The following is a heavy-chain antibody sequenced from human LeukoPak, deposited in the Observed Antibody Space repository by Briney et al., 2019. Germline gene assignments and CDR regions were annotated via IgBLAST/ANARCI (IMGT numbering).Heavy chain of an antibody. CDR3: ARDAYCSGGSCYHHEYYYYMDV. J-gene: IGHJ6*03. Sequence: SVTVSCKASGGTFSSYAIRWVRQAPGQGLEWMGGIIPIFGTANYAQKFQGRVTITTDESTSTAYMELSSLRSEDTAVYYCARDAYCSGGSCYHHEYYYYMDVWGKGTTVTVSS. V-gene: IGHV1-69*05. CDR2: IIPIFGTA. D-gene: IGHD2-15*01. CDR1: GGTFSSYA.